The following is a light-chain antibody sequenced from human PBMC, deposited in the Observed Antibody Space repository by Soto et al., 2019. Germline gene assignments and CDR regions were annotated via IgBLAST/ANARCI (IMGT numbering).Light chain of an antibody. J-gene: IGKJ3*01. V-gene: IGKV1-27*01. CDR2: GAS. CDR1: QGISNY. Sequence: DIQMTQSPSSLSASVGDRVTITCRASQGISNYLAWYQQKPGKVPKVLIYGASTLQSGVPSRFNGSGSGTDFTLTISSLQPEDVGTYYCQNYNSAPFTFGPGTKVDFK. CDR3: QNYNSAPFT.